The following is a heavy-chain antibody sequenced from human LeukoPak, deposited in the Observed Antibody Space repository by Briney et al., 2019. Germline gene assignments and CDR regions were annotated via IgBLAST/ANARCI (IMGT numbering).Heavy chain of an antibody. J-gene: IGHJ3*02. V-gene: IGHV3-74*01. D-gene: IGHD6-19*01. CDR2: INSDGSST. CDR3: ARVGIAVAALDAFDI. CDR1: GFTFSSYW. Sequence: PGGSLRLSCAASGFTFSSYWMHWVRQAPGKGLVWVSRINSDGSSTSYADSVKGRFTISRDNAKNTLYLQMNSLRAEDTAVYYCARVGIAVAALDAFDIWGQGTMVTVSS.